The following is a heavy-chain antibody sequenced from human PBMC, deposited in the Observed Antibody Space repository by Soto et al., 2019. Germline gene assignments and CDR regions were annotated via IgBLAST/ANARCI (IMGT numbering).Heavy chain of an antibody. D-gene: IGHD4-17*01. V-gene: IGHV3-33*01. CDR3: AGGGDYVLDY. CDR2: IWYDGSNK. J-gene: IGHJ4*02. Sequence: QVQLVESGGGVVQPGRSLRLSCAASGFTFSSYGMHWVRQAPGKGLEWVAVIWYDGSNKYYADSVKGRFTISRDNSKNPLYLQMNSLRAEDTAVYYCAGGGDYVLDYWGQGTLVTVSS. CDR1: GFTFSSYG.